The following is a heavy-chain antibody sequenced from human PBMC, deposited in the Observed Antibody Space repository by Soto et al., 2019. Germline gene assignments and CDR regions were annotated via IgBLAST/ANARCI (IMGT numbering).Heavy chain of an antibody. J-gene: IGHJ4*02. V-gene: IGHV4-39*01. CDR3: ARHRGPAPVY. CDR1: GGSISGYY. CDR2: LFYGGTT. D-gene: IGHD3-10*01. Sequence: QVQLQESGPGLVKPSETLSLTCTVSGGSISGYYWTWIRQPPGKGLEWVGSLFYGGTTDYNPSLKSRLTMSLDTSKNHFSLKLRSVTAADTAVYDCARHRGPAPVYWGQGTLVTASS.